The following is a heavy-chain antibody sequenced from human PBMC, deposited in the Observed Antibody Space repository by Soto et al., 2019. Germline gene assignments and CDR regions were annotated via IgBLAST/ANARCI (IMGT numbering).Heavy chain of an antibody. V-gene: IGHV3-48*02. CDR3: ARGLIAAAPYYFDY. D-gene: IGHD6-13*01. Sequence: EVQLVESGGCLVQPGGSLRLSCAASGFTFSSYSMNWVRQAPGKGLEWVSYISSSSSTIYYADSAKGRFTISRDNAKNSLYLQMNSLRDEDTAVYYCARGLIAAAPYYFDYWGQGTLVTVSS. CDR1: GFTFSSYS. J-gene: IGHJ4*02. CDR2: ISSSSSTI.